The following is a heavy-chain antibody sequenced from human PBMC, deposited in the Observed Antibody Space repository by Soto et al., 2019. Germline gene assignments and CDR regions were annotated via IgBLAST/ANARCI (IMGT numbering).Heavy chain of an antibody. D-gene: IGHD1-26*01. CDR1: GGSISSYY. J-gene: IGHJ4*02. V-gene: IGHV4-59*01. CDR2: IYYSGST. CDR3: CLGATWYYFDY. Sequence: SETLSLTCTVSGGSISSYYWSWIRQPPGKGLEWIGYIYYSGSTNYNSSLKSRVTISVDTSKNQFSLKLSSVTAADTAVYYCCLGATWYYFDYWGQGTLVTVSS.